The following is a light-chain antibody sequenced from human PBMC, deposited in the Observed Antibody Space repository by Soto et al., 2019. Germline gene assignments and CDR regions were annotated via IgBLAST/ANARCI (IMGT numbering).Light chain of an antibody. V-gene: IGKV3-15*01. J-gene: IGKJ5*01. CDR1: QSVSSN. CDR2: GAS. Sequence: IVITRSPPTLHMSPGERATLSCRASQSVSSNLAWYQQKPVQAPRLLIYGASTRATGIPARFSGSGSGTEFTLTISSLQSEDFAVYYCQQYNNWPPITFGQGTRLEIK. CDR3: QQYNNWPPIT.